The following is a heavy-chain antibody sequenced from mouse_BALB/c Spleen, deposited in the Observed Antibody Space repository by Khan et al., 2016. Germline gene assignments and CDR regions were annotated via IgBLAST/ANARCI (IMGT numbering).Heavy chain of an antibody. J-gene: IGHJ3*01. CDR2: IWAGGST. Sequence: QVQLKESGPGLVAPSQSLSITCTVSGFSLTNSGVHWVRQPPRKGLDWLGVIWAGGSTDYNSALMSRLTITRDTTPHQVLVKMHSLHTDDTAMYYCARDDQDFVAWFASWGQGTLVTVSA. CDR1: GFSLTNSG. CDR3: ARDDQDFVAWFAS. V-gene: IGHV2-9*02.